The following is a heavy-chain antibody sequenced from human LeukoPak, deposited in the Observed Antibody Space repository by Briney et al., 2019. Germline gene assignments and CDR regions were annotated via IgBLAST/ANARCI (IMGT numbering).Heavy chain of an antibody. D-gene: IGHD1-26*01. V-gene: IGHV1-69*04. CDR3: ARSIVGATLNWFDP. CDR1: GYTFTNYG. Sequence: SVKVSCKPSGYTFTNYGISWVRQAPGQGLEWMGRIIPILGIANYAQKFQGRVTITADKSTGTAYMELSSLRSEDTAVYYCARSIVGATLNWFDPWGQGTLVTVSS. J-gene: IGHJ5*02. CDR2: IIPILGIA.